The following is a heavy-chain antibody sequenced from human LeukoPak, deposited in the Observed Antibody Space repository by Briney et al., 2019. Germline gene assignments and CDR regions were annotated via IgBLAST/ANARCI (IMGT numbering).Heavy chain of an antibody. V-gene: IGHV1-24*01. CDR1: GYTLTELS. CDR2: FDPEDGET. Sequence: ASVKVSCKVSGYTLTELSMHWVRQAPGKGLEWMGGFDPEDGETIYAQKFQGRVTMTEDTSTDTAYMELSSPRSEDTAVYYCATASTKLELRGFDPWGQGTLVTVSS. J-gene: IGHJ5*02. D-gene: IGHD1-7*01. CDR3: ATASTKLELRGFDP.